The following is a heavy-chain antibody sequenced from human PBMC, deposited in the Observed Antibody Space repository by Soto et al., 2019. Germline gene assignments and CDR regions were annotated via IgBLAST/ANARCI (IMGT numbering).Heavy chain of an antibody. D-gene: IGHD3-16*02. CDR3: ARENIPYYDYVWGSYRPPYYYYYGMDV. CDR1: GYTFTGYY. CDR2: INPSSGGT. J-gene: IGHJ6*02. V-gene: IGHV1-2*04. Sequence: ASVKVSCTASGYTFTGYYMHWVRQAPGQGLEWMGWINPSSGGTNYAQKFQGWVTMTRDTSISTAYMELSRLRSDDTAVYYCARENIPYYDYVWGSYRPPYYYYYGMDVWGQGTTVTVSS.